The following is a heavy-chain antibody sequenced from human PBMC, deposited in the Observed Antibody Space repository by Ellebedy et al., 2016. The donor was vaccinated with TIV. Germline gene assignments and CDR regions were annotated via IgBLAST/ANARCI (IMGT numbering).Heavy chain of an antibody. J-gene: IGHJ4*02. Sequence: GGSLRLXXVASGFTFRSHGIYWVRQAPGKGLEWVAVISSDGSNKYYADSVKGRFTISRDNSKNTLYLQMNSLRTDDIAVYYCARGGSSGSSDYWGQGTLVTVSS. D-gene: IGHD3-10*01. CDR2: ISSDGSNK. CDR1: GFTFRSHG. CDR3: ARGGSSGSSDY. V-gene: IGHV3-30*03.